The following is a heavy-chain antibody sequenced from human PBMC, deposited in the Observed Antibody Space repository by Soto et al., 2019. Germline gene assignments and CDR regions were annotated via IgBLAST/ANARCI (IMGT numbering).Heavy chain of an antibody. J-gene: IGHJ4*02. CDR3: ARGGLEPFDH. D-gene: IGHD1-1*01. V-gene: IGHV3-74*01. CDR2: ISDYGRI. Sequence: GGSLSPPCAASVFTFGNYWMNGVRQAPGKGLGWVSRISDYGRINYADSVKDRFIISRDDARSGLYLQLNDLRVEDTATYYCARGGLEPFDHWGQGALVTVSS. CDR1: VFTFGNYW.